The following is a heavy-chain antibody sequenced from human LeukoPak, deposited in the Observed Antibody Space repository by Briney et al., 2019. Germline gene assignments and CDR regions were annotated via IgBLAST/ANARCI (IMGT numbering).Heavy chain of an antibody. Sequence: PSQTLSLTCAVSGGSISSGGYSWSWIRQPPGKGLEWIGYIYHSGSTYYNPSLKSRVTISVDRSKNQFSLKLSSVTAADTAVYYCARVGSSSWYKWFDPWGQGTLVTVSS. D-gene: IGHD6-13*01. V-gene: IGHV4-30-2*01. CDR3: ARVGSSSWYKWFDP. CDR1: GGSISSGGYS. J-gene: IGHJ5*02. CDR2: IYHSGST.